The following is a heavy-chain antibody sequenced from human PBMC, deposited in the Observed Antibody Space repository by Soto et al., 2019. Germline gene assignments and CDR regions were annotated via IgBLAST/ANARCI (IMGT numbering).Heavy chain of an antibody. J-gene: IGHJ6*02. V-gene: IGHV1-18*01. Sequence: GASVKVSCKASGYTFTSYGISWVRQAPGQGLEWMGWISAYNGNTNYAQKLQGRVTMTTDTSTSTAYMELRSLRSDDTAVYYCARVGGLRFLEWLLYPYYYYGMDVRGQGTTVTVSS. CDR1: GYTFTSYG. CDR2: ISAYNGNT. CDR3: ARVGGLRFLEWLLYPYYYYGMDV. D-gene: IGHD3-3*01.